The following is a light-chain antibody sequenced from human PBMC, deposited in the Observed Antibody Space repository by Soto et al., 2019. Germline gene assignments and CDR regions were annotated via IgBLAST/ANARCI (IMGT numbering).Light chain of an antibody. Sequence: DVVMTQSPLSLPVTPGEPASISCRSSQSLLHSNGYNYLAWFLQKAGQSPQLLIYLASSRASGVPDRFSGSGSGTDFTLEISSVEAEDVGVYYCMKLLRPPLTFGGGTKVDIK. CDR1: QSLLHSNGYNY. J-gene: IGKJ4*01. CDR2: LAS. CDR3: MKLLRPPLT. V-gene: IGKV2-28*01.